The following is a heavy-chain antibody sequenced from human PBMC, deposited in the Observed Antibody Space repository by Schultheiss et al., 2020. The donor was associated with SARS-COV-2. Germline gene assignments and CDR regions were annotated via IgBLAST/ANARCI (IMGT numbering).Heavy chain of an antibody. CDR1: SDSISNYY. V-gene: IGHV4-39*07. D-gene: IGHD2-2*01. CDR3: ARDHCSSTSCYYFDY. Sequence: SQTLSLTCTVSSDSISNYYWSWIRQPPGKGLEWIGSIYYSGSTYYNPSLKSRVTISVDTSKNQFSLKLSSVTAADTAVYYCARDHCSSTSCYYFDYWGQGTLVTVSS. J-gene: IGHJ4*02. CDR2: IYYSGST.